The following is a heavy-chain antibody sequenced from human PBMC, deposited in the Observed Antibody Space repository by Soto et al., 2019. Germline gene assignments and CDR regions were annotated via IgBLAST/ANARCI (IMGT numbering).Heavy chain of an antibody. CDR2: SSYTGNT. J-gene: IGHJ4*02. CDR1: GGSITSGNYY. V-gene: IGHV4-39*07. CDR3: ARSDGRY. Sequence: SETLSLTCTVSGGSITSGNYYWGWIRQPPGKGLQWIGCSSYTGNTNFNPSLRSRVTISVDTSNNQFSLSLSSVTASDTAVYYCARSDGRYWGQGTLVTVSS.